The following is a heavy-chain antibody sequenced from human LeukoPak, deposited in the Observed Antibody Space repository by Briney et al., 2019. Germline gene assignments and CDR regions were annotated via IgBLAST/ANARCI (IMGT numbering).Heavy chain of an antibody. V-gene: IGHV3-74*01. Sequence: GGSLRLSCAASGFTFSSYWTNWVRQAPGKGLVWVARIKPDGSSISSADSVKGRFTISRDNAKNTLYLQMNSLRAEDTAVYYCATLYAGSTDYWGRGTLVTVSS. J-gene: IGHJ4*02. D-gene: IGHD2-8*01. CDR2: IKPDGSSI. CDR1: GFTFSSYW. CDR3: ATLYAGSTDY.